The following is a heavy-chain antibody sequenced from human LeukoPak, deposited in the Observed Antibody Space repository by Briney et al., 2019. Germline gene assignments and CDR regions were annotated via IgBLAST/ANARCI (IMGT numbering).Heavy chain of an antibody. CDR3: AHIRALYWYFDL. V-gene: IGHV2-5*02. CDR1: GFSLSTSGVG. J-gene: IGHJ2*01. CDR2: IYWDDDK. Sequence: SGPTLVKLTQTLTLTCTFSGFSLSTSGVGVGWIRQPPGKALEWLALIYWDDDKRYSPSLKSRLTITKDTSKNQVVLTMTNMDPVDTATYYCAHIRALYWYFDLWGRGTLVTVPS.